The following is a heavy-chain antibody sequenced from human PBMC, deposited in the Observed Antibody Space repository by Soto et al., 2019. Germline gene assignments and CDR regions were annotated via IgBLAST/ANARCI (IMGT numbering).Heavy chain of an antibody. J-gene: IGHJ6*03. V-gene: IGHV3-30*18. Sequence: GSLRLSCAASGFTFSSYGMHWVRQAPGKGLEWVAVISYDGSNKYYADSVKGRFTISRDNSKNTLYLQMNSLRAEDTAVYYCAKLRDIVAPDYYYYYMDVWGKGTTVTVSS. CDR2: ISYDGSNK. D-gene: IGHD5-12*01. CDR1: GFTFSSYG. CDR3: AKLRDIVAPDYYYYYMDV.